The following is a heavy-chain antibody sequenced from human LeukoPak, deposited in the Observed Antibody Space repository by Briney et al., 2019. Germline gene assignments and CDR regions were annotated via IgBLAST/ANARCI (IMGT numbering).Heavy chain of an antibody. D-gene: IGHD3-3*01. CDR3: ARGLGLRFLSGGGGPPDY. CDR1: GYTFTSYD. V-gene: IGHV1-8*03. CDR2: MNPNSGNT. J-gene: IGHJ4*02. Sequence: ASVKVSCKASGYTFTSYDINWVRQATGQGLEWMGWMNPNSGNTGYAQKFQGRVTITRNTSISTAYMELSSLRSEDTAVYYCARGLGLRFLSGGGGPPDYWGQGTLVTVSS.